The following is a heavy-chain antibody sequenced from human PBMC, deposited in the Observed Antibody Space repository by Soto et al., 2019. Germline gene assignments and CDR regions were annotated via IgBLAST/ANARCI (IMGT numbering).Heavy chain of an antibody. V-gene: IGHV3-48*03. J-gene: IGHJ6*02. CDR1: GFSFSDYE. D-gene: IGHD3-10*01. Sequence: GGSLRLSCAASGFSFSDYEMNWVRQTPGKGLEWLSYISSSGGTIKYADSVKGRFTISRDNAKNSLYLQMHSLRADDTAVYYCARDAFEIYYKFGLDVWGQGTPVTVSS. CDR2: ISSSGGTI. CDR3: ARDAFEIYYKFGLDV.